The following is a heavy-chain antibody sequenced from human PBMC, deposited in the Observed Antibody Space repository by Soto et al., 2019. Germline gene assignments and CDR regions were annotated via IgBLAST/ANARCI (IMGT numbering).Heavy chain of an antibody. CDR1: GFTFTRYS. Sequence: VGSLRLSCASSGFTFTRYSMNWVRQAPGKGLEWVSSISSTTNYIYYGDSMKGRFTISRDNAKNSLYLEMNSLRAEDTAVYYCARESQDLTSTFDSWRQRTRVNGSS. J-gene: IGHJ4*02. V-gene: IGHV3-21*06. CDR2: ISSTTNYI. CDR3: ARESQDLTSTFDS.